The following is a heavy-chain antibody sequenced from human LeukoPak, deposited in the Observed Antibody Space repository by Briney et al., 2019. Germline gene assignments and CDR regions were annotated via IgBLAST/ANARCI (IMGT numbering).Heavy chain of an antibody. Sequence: SVKVSCKASGGTFSSYVISWVRQAPGQGLEWMGGISPIFGTANYAQKFQGRVTITADESTSTAYMELSSLRSEDTAVYYCARDRSRLDGTPMDVWGKGTTVTVSS. CDR3: ARDRSRLDGTPMDV. D-gene: IGHD6-19*01. CDR1: GGTFSSYV. V-gene: IGHV1-69*13. J-gene: IGHJ6*03. CDR2: ISPIFGTA.